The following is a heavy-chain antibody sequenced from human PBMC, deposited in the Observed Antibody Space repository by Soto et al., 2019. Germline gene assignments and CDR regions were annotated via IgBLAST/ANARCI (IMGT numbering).Heavy chain of an antibody. CDR1: GGTFSSYA. CDR2: IIPIFGTA. V-gene: IGHV1-69*13. CDR3: AREGSNPHYFDY. Sequence: SVKVSCKASGGTFSSYAISWVRQAPGQGLEWMGGIIPIFGTANYAQKFQGRVTITADGSTSTAYMELSSLRSEDTAVYYCAREGSNPHYFDYWGQGTLVTVSS. J-gene: IGHJ4*02. D-gene: IGHD7-27*01.